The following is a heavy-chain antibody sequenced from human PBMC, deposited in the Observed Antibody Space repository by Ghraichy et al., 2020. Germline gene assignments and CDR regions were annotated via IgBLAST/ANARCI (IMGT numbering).Heavy chain of an antibody. CDR3: VRADGSGSFYY. CDR2: ISSDSSRI. V-gene: IGHV3-21*01. J-gene: IGHJ4*01. CDR1: GFNLGVYT. Sequence: GESLNISCATSGFNLGVYTMNWLRWAPNKGLQWVSSISSDSSRIYYTDSVRGRFTISRDNAMNSVFLQMDSLTVEDTAMYYCVRADGSGSFYYWGQETQVSVSS. D-gene: IGHD3-10*01.